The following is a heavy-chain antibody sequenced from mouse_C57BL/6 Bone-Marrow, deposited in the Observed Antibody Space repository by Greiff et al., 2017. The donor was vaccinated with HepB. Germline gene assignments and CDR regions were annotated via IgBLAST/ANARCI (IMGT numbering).Heavy chain of an antibody. CDR3: ARERTGTWFAY. J-gene: IGHJ3*01. CDR1: GYTFTSYW. CDR2: IHPNSGST. D-gene: IGHD4-1*01. Sequence: QVQLPQPGAELVKPGASVKLSCKASGYTFTSYWMHWVKQRPGQGLEWIGMIHPNSGSTNYNEKFKSKATLTVDKSSSTAYMQLSSLTSEDSAVYYCARERTGTWFAYWGQGTLVTVSA. V-gene: IGHV1-64*01.